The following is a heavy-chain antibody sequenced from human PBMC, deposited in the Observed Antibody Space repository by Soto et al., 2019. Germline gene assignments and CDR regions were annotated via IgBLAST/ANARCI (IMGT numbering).Heavy chain of an antibody. D-gene: IGHD3-22*01. CDR2: IYYSGST. Sequence: SETLSLTCTVSGGSISSGGYYWSWIRQHPGKGLEWIGYIYYSGSTYYNPSLKSRVTISVDTSKNQFSLKLSSVTAADTAVYYCARVNGRGSSGPNFDYWGQGTLVTVSS. J-gene: IGHJ4*02. V-gene: IGHV4-31*03. CDR1: GGSISSGGYY. CDR3: ARVNGRGSSGPNFDY.